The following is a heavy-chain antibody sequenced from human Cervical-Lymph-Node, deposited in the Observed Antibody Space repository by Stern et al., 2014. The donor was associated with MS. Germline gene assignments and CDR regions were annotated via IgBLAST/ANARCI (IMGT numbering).Heavy chain of an antibody. V-gene: IGHV3-74*02. CDR2: INTDGSSP. CDR1: GFTFDSYS. D-gene: IGHD6-13*01. J-gene: IGHJ4*02. Sequence: VQLVESGGGLVQPGGSLRLSCAASGFTFDSYSMHWVRQVPGQGLVWVSRINTDGSSPRYADSVKGRFTISRDNAKNMLYLEMNSLRAEDTAVYYCSGSNWYFFDYWGQGTLVTVSS. CDR3: SGSNWYFFDY.